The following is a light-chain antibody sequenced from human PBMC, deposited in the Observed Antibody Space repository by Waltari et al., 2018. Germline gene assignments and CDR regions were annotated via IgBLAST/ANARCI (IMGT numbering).Light chain of an antibody. CDR3: LQYNTYRT. CDR1: QSVSNW. J-gene: IGKJ1*01. CDR2: QAS. Sequence: DIQMTQSASTLSAPVGDNVHITCRASQSVSNWLAWYQQKPGRAPKLLIYQASTLQSGVPSRFSGSGSGTEFTLTISSLQPDDFATYYCLQYNTYRTFGQGTKLDIK. V-gene: IGKV1-5*03.